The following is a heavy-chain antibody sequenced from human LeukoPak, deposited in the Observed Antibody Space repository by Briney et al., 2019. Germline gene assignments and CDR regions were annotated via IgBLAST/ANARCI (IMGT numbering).Heavy chain of an antibody. Sequence: ASVKVSCKASGYTFTSYGISWVRQAPGQGLEWMGWISAYNGNTNYAQKLQGRVTMTTDTSTSTACMELRSLRSDDTAVYYCARDTPRIAVAGTLDYYYYMDVWGKGTTVTVSS. CDR3: ARDTPRIAVAGTLDYYYYMDV. V-gene: IGHV1-18*01. CDR2: ISAYNGNT. D-gene: IGHD6-19*01. J-gene: IGHJ6*03. CDR1: GYTFTSYG.